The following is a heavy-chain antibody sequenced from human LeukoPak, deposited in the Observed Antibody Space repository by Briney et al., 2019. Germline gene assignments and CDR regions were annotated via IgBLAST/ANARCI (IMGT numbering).Heavy chain of an antibody. Sequence: PGGSLRLSCAASGFTFSSYAMSWVCQAPGKGLEWVSAISGSGGSTYYADSVKGRFTISRDNSKNTLYLQMNSLRAEDTAVYYCAKDRWERRSAPSPVDYWGQGTLVTVSS. J-gene: IGHJ4*02. CDR3: AKDRWERRSAPSPVDY. V-gene: IGHV3-23*01. D-gene: IGHD1-26*01. CDR1: GFTFSSYA. CDR2: ISGSGGST.